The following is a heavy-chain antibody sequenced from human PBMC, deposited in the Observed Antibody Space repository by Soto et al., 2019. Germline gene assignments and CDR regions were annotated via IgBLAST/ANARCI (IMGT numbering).Heavy chain of an antibody. D-gene: IGHD6-6*01. CDR1: GGSISIGGYY. CDR2: IYYSGST. V-gene: IGHV4-31*03. Sequence: SETLSLTCTVSGGSISIGGYYWSWIRQHPGKGLEWIGYIYYSGSTYYNPSLKSRVTISVDTSKNQLSLKLSSVTAADTAVYYCARDKRRYSSSSWGDYYYYGMDVWGQGTTVTVSS. CDR3: ARDKRRYSSSSWGDYYYYGMDV. J-gene: IGHJ6*02.